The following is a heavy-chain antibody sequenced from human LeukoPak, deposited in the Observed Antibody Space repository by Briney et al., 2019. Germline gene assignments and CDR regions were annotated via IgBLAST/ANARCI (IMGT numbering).Heavy chain of an antibody. D-gene: IGHD4-17*01. V-gene: IGHV4-39*01. CDR3: ARLGDYGAYLNWFDP. J-gene: IGHJ5*02. CDR1: GDSINSRSYY. CDR2: LYYGGNT. Sequence: SETLSLTCTVSGDSINSRSYYWGWIRQPPGKGLEWIGNLYYGGNTHYNPSLKSRVTISVDTSKNQFSLKVNSVTAADTAVYYCARLGDYGAYLNWFDPWGQGTLVTVSS.